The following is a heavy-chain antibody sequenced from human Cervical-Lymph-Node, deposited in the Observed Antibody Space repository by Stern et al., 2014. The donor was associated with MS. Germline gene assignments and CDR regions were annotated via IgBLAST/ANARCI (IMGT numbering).Heavy chain of an antibody. V-gene: IGHV3-11*01. D-gene: IGHD3-22*01. CDR3: ARDYTDSRGYPYFFDY. J-gene: IGHJ4*02. CDR2: ISSRGSTI. CDR1: GFTFSAYY. Sequence: VQLVESGAGLVKPGGSLTLSCAASGFTFSAYYMSWIRPAPGKGLEWVSYISSRGSTIYHADSVQGRFTTSRDNAKNSLYLQMNSLRAEDTAVYYCARDYTDSRGYPYFFDYWGQGTLVTVSS.